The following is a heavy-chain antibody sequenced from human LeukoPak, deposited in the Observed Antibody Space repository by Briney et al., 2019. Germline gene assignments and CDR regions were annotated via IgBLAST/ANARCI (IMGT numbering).Heavy chain of an antibody. CDR2: ISWNSGSI. Sequence: GGSLTLSCAASGFPLDDYAMHWVRQAPGKGLEWVSYISWNSGSIGYAHSVKGRFTISRDNAKNSLYLQMNSLRAEDTAFYYCAKDTSYVGGSGPFDYWGQGTLVTVSS. CDR3: AKDTSYVGGSGPFDY. D-gene: IGHD4-23*01. CDR1: GFPLDDYA. V-gene: IGHV3-9*01. J-gene: IGHJ4*02.